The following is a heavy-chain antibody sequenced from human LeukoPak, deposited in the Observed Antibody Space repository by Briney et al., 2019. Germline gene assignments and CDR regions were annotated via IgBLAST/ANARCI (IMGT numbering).Heavy chain of an antibody. CDR1: GFTFSSYW. J-gene: IGHJ4*02. D-gene: IGHD5-24*01. V-gene: IGHV3-74*01. CDR2: INSDGSST. Sequence: HPGGSLRPSCAASGFTFSSYWMHWVRQAPGKGLVWVSRINSDGSSTSYADSVKGRFAISRDNAKNTLYLQMNSLRAEDTAVYYCASPRDGSVVWGQGTLVTVSS. CDR3: ASPRDGSVV.